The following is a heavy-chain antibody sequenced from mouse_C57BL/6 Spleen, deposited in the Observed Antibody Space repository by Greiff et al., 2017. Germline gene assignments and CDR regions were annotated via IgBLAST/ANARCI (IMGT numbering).Heavy chain of an antibody. CDR1: GYTFTSYW. CDR2: IDPNSGGT. J-gene: IGHJ2*01. Sequence: QVQLQQPGAELVKPGASVKLSCKASGYTFTSYWMHWVKQRPGRGLGWIGRIDPNSGGTKYNEKFKSKATLTVDKPSRTAYMQLSSLTSEDSAVYYWARGGVLRGFDYWGQGTTLTVSS. V-gene: IGHV1-72*01. CDR3: ARGGVLRGFDY. D-gene: IGHD5-1*01.